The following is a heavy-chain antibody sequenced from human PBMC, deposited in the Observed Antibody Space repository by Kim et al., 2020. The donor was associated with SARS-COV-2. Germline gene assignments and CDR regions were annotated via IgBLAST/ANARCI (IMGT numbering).Heavy chain of an antibody. CDR2: ISYDGSNK. V-gene: IGHV3-30*04. CDR3: ARNKNYDYVWGSYPYNW. J-gene: IGHJ5*01. D-gene: IGHD3-16*02. Sequence: GGSLRLSCAASGFTFSSYAMHWVRQAPGKGLEWVAVISYDGSNKYYADSVKGRFTISRDNSKNTLYLQMNSLRAEDTAVYYCARNKNYDYVWGSYPYNW. CDR1: GFTFSSYA.